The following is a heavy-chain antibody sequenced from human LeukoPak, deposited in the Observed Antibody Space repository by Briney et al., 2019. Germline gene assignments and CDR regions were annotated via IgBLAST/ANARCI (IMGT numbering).Heavy chain of an antibody. V-gene: IGHV3-48*03. J-gene: IGHJ4*02. D-gene: IGHD1-26*01. CDR1: GFTFSSYE. Sequence: PGGSLRLSCAASGFTFSSYEMNWVRQAPGKGLEWVSYISSSGTTIYYADSVKGRFTISRDNDKNSLCLQMNSLRAEDTAVYYCARAVGAAHFDYWGQRILVTVSS. CDR2: ISSSGTTI. CDR3: ARAVGAAHFDY.